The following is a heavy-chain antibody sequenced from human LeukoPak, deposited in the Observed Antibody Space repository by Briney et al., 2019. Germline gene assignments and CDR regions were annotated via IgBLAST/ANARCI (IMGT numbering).Heavy chain of an antibody. D-gene: IGHD5-12*01. CDR3: ARDGYGGLPDFDY. CDR2: IYASGTT. Sequence: SETLSLTCTVSGGSMNGFYWSWIRQPAGKGLEWIGRIYASGTTNYNPSLKSRVTLSLDTPKKQFSLKLRSVTAADTAVYYCARDGYGGLPDFDYWGQGTLVTVSS. V-gene: IGHV4-4*07. J-gene: IGHJ4*02. CDR1: GGSMNGFY.